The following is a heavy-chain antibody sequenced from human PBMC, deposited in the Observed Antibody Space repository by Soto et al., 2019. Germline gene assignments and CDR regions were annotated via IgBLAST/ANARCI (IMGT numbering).Heavy chain of an antibody. D-gene: IGHD6-19*01. Sequence: QVQLVQSGAEVKKPGSSVKVSCKASGGTFSSYAISWVRQAPGQGLEWMGGIIPIFGTANYAQKFQGRVTITADESTSTAYMELSSLRSEATAVYYCARGGPIRCGWYDVVGLRMDYWGQGTLVTVSS. V-gene: IGHV1-69*01. CDR1: GGTFSSYA. CDR3: ARGGPIRCGWYDVVGLRMDY. CDR2: IIPIFGTA. J-gene: IGHJ4*02.